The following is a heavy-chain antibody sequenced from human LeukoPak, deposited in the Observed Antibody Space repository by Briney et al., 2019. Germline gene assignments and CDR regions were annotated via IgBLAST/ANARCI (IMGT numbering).Heavy chain of an antibody. D-gene: IGHD5-18*01. V-gene: IGHV3-7*01. Sequence: GGSLRLSCAASGFTFSSYWMSWVRQAPGKGLEWVANIKQDGGEKYYVDSVKGRFTISRDNAKNSLYLQMNSLRAEDTAVYYCARDRGYSYGLRPYYFDYWGQGTLVTVSS. CDR2: IKQDGGEK. CDR1: GFTFSSYW. CDR3: ARDRGYSYGLRPYYFDY. J-gene: IGHJ4*02.